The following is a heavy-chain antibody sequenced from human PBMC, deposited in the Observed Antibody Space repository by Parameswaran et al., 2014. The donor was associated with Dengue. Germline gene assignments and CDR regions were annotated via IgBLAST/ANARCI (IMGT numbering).Heavy chain of an antibody. D-gene: IGHD2-8*02. J-gene: IGHJ3*02. CDR3: ARVGKTGGPRDI. V-gene: IGHV3-66*01. CDR2: IYSGGST. Sequence: VRQMPGKGLEWVSVIYSGGSTYYADSVKGRFTISRDNSKDTLYLQMNSLRAEDTAVYYCARVGKTGGPRDIWGQGTMVTVSS.